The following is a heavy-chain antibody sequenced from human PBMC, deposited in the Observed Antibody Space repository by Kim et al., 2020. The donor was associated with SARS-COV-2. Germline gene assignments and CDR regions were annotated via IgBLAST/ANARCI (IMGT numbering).Heavy chain of an antibody. D-gene: IGHD3-16*01. Sequence: DSVKGRFTISRDNSKNTLYLQMNSLRAEDTAVYYCAKDPSSYIPNQPFDYWGQGTLVTVSS. J-gene: IGHJ4*02. CDR3: AKDPSSYIPNQPFDY. V-gene: IGHV3-23*01.